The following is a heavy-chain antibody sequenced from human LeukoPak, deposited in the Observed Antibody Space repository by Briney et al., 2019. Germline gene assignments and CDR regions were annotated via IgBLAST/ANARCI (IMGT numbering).Heavy chain of an antibody. V-gene: IGHV1-69*01. Sequence: GSSVKVSCKASGGTFSSYAISWVRQAPGQGLEWMGGINPIFDSANYAQKFQGRVTITADESTSTAYMELRSLRSEDTAVYYCARDRRYGDYTTFDYWGQGTLVTVSS. CDR2: INPIFDSA. CDR1: GGTFSSYA. CDR3: ARDRRYGDYTTFDY. D-gene: IGHD4-17*01. J-gene: IGHJ4*02.